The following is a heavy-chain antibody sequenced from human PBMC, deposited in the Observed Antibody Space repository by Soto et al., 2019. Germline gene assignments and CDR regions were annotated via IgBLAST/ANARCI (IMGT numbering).Heavy chain of an antibody. CDR2: INHSGST. Sequence: SETLSLTCAVYGGSFSGYYWSWIRQPPGKGLEWIGEINHSGSTNYNPSLKSRVTISVDTSKNQFSLKLSSVTAADTAVYYCARSRGPMATVVTPKGLGFDVWGQGTRVTV. J-gene: IGHJ4*02. D-gene: IGHD2-21*02. CDR1: GGSFSGYY. CDR3: ARSRGPMATVVTPKGLGFDV. V-gene: IGHV4-34*01.